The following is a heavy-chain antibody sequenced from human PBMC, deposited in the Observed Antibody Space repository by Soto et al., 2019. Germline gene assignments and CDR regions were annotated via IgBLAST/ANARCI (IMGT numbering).Heavy chain of an antibody. Sequence: PGGSLRLSCAASGFTFSSYVVSCVRQAPGKRLEWVQSTRGSGGSTYYADSVKGRCTISRDNSKSTLYLQMNSLRAEDTAVYYWAKGRGGYGSWSYPGKSFDPWGQGT. CDR1: GFTFSSYV. CDR3: AKGRGGYGSWSYPGKSFDP. D-gene: IGHD3-10*01. V-gene: IGHV3-23*01. CDR2: TRGSGGST. J-gene: IGHJ5*02.